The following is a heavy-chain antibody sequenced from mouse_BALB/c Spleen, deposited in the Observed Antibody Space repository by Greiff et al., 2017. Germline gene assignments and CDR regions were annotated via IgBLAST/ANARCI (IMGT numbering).Heavy chain of an antibody. J-gene: IGHJ3*01. CDR2: IYPGNSDT. CDR1: GYSFTSYW. CDR3: TRVIYYDPWFAY. V-gene: IGHV1-5*01. D-gene: IGHD2-4*01. Sequence: VQLQQSGTVLARPGASVKMSCKASGYSFTSYWMHWVKQRPGQGLEWIGAIYPGNSDTSYNQKFKGKAKLTAVTSASTAYMELSSLTNEDSAVYYCTRVIYYDPWFAYWGQGTLVTVSA.